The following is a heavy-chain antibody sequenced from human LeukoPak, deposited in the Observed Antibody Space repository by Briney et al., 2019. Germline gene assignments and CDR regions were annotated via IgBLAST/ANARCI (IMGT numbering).Heavy chain of an antibody. D-gene: IGHD3-10*01. J-gene: IGHJ3*02. CDR1: GGSISSSSYY. Sequence: SETLFLTCTVSGGSISSSSYYWGWIRQPPGKGLEWIGSIYYSGSTYYNPSLKSRVTISVDTSKNQFSLKLSSVTAADTAVYYCARRGGGFELPAFDIWGQGTMVTVSS. CDR3: ARRGGGFELPAFDI. CDR2: IYYSGST. V-gene: IGHV4-39*07.